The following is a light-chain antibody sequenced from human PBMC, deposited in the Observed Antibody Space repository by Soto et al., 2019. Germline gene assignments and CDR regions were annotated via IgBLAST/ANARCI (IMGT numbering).Light chain of an antibody. CDR2: LEGSGSY. CDR1: SGHSSYI. Sequence: QPVLTHSSSASASLGSSVKLTCTLSSGHSSYIIAWHQQQPGKAPRYLMKLEGSGSYNKGSGVPDRFSGSSSGADRYLTIANLQFDDEANYYCETWDSNTRVFGGGTKLTVL. V-gene: IGLV4-60*02. CDR3: ETWDSNTRV. J-gene: IGLJ2*01.